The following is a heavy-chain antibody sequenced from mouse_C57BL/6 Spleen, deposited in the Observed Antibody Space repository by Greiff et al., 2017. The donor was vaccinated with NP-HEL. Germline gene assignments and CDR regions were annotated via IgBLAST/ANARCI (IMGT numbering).Heavy chain of an antibody. D-gene: IGHD1-1*01. CDR3: AKAITTVVSDWYFDV. J-gene: IGHJ1*03. CDR1: GFTFSDYG. CDR2: ISSGSSTI. V-gene: IGHV5-17*01. Sequence: EVQRVESGGGLVKPGGSLKLSCAASGFTFSDYGMHWVRQAPEKGLEWVAYISSGSSTIYYADTVKGRFTISSDNAKNTLFLQMTSLRSEDTAMYYCAKAITTVVSDWYFDVWGTGTTVTVSS.